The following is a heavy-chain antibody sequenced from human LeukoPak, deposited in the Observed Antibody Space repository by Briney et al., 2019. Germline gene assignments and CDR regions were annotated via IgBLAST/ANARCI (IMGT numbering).Heavy chain of an antibody. CDR3: VTDGADYYDSTGYPIYFDY. D-gene: IGHD3-22*01. CDR1: GFNFSSYS. CDR2: ISSSSSHI. J-gene: IGHJ4*02. Sequence: GGSLRLSCAASGFNFSSYSMNWVRQAPGKGLEWVSCISSSSSHIYYADSVKGRFTISRDNAENSLYLQMNSLRAEDTAVYYCVTDGADYYDSTGYPIYFDYWGQGTLVTVSS. V-gene: IGHV3-21*01.